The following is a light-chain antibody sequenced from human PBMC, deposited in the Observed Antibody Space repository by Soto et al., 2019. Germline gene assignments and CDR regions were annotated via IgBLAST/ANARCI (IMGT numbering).Light chain of an antibody. J-gene: IGLJ2*01. Sequence: QSALTQPASVSGSPGQSITISCSGTSSDVGAHDFVSWYQHQPDKAPKVIIFEVTKRPSGVSDRFSGSKTGNTASLTISGLQAEEEADYYCNSYTLSKTVIFGGGTKLTVL. CDR2: EVT. V-gene: IGLV2-14*01. CDR3: NSYTLSKTVI. CDR1: SSDVGAHDF.